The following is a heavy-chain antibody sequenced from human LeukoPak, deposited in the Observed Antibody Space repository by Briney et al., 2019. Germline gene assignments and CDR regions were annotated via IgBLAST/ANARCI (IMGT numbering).Heavy chain of an antibody. CDR2: INPNSGGT. CDR1: GYTFTGYY. J-gene: IGHJ4*02. CDR3: ARDLDGYNPPLPFDY. D-gene: IGHD5-24*01. Sequence: ASVKVSXKASGYTFTGYYMHWVRQAPGQGLEWMGRINPNSGGTNYAQKFQGRVTMTRDTSISTAYMELSRLRSDDTAVYYCARDLDGYNPPLPFDYWGQGTLVTVSS. V-gene: IGHV1-2*06.